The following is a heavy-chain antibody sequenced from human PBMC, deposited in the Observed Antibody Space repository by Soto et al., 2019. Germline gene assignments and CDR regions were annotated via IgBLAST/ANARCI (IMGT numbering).Heavy chain of an antibody. CDR3: ARHNIRGDTYYDFWSGYSKSYWFDP. J-gene: IGHJ5*02. D-gene: IGHD3-3*01. V-gene: IGHV5-10-1*01. CDR1: GYSFTSYW. Sequence: GESLKISCKGSGYSFTSYWISWVRQMPGKCLEWMGMIDPSDSYTNYSPSFQGHVTISADKSISTAYLQLSSLKASDTAMYYCARHNIRGDTYYDFWSGYSKSYWFDPWGQGTLVTVSS. CDR2: IDPSDSYT.